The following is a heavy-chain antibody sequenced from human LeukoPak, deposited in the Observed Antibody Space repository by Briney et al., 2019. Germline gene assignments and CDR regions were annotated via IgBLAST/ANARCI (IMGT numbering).Heavy chain of an antibody. Sequence: GGSLRLSCAVSGFTVSSNYMSWVRQAPGKGLEWVSAISGSGGSTYYADSVKGRFTISRDNSKNTLYLQMNSLRAEDTAVYYCAKDAIVVVTATNWGQGTLVAVSS. CDR3: AKDAIVVVTATN. CDR1: GFTVSSNY. CDR2: ISGSGGST. V-gene: IGHV3-23*01. J-gene: IGHJ4*02. D-gene: IGHD2-21*02.